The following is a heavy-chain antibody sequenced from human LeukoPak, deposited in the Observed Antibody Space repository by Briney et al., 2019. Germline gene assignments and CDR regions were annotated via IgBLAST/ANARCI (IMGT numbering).Heavy chain of an antibody. D-gene: IGHD6-13*01. J-gene: IGHJ6*02. CDR2: ISDSGVTA. CDR3: AREDSSSWYSNYYYYGMDV. CDR1: GFTFSNYA. V-gene: IGHV3-23*01. Sequence: GGSLRLSCVVSGFTFSNYAMGWVRQAPGQGLDWVSAISDSGVTAYYADSVKGRFTISRDNSKSTLYLQMNSLRAEDTAVYYCAREDSSSWYSNYYYYGMDVWGQGTTVTVSS.